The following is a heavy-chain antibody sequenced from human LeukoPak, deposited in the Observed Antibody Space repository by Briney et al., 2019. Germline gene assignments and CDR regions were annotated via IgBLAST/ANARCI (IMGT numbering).Heavy chain of an antibody. CDR2: ISSSGTTI. Sequence: GGSLRLSCAASGFTFGDYYMSWIRQAPGKGLEWVSYISSSGTTIYYADSVKGRFTISRDNAKNSLFLQMNSLRAEDTAVYYCAKVYSSSWYGEYYFDYWGQGTLVTVSS. V-gene: IGHV3-11*01. J-gene: IGHJ4*02. CDR3: AKVYSSSWYGEYYFDY. D-gene: IGHD6-13*01. CDR1: GFTFGDYY.